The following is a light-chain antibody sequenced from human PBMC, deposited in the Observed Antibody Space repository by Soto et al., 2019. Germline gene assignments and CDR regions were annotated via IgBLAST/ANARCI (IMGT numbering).Light chain of an antibody. J-gene: IGKJ1*01. V-gene: IGKV1-5*01. CDR2: DAS. CDR3: QQYNSYS. CDR1: QGISSY. Sequence: DIHMTQSPSTLSGSVGYIFTITCRASQGISSYLAWYQQKPGKAPKLLIYDASILESGVPSRFSGSGSGTEFTLTISSMQPDDFATYYCQQYNSYSFGQGTKVDIK.